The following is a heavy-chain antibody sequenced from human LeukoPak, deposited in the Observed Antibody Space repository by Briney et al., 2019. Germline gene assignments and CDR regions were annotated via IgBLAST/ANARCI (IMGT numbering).Heavy chain of an antibody. CDR3: AGHPLDGGYSGNDY. CDR1: GYSISSGYF. CDR2: IYHSGST. D-gene: IGHD4-23*01. V-gene: IGHV4-38-2*01. Sequence: SETLSLTCAVSGYSISSGYFWGWIRQPPGKGLEWIGSIYHSGSTYYNPSLKSRVTISVDTSKNQFSLKLSSVTAADTAVYYCAGHPLDGGYSGNDYWGQGTLVTVSS. J-gene: IGHJ4*02.